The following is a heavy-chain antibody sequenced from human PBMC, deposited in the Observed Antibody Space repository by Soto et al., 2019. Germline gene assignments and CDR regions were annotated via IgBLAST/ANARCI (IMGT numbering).Heavy chain of an antibody. Sequence: QITLKASGPTLVKPTQTLTLTCTFSGFSLSTRGLGVAWIRQPPGKSLEWLALIFWDDDKGYSPSLKSRLTTTEDHSKNQVVRTMTYMDPVDTATYYCAHRPRGYAYDFEYWGQGTLVNVSS. J-gene: IGHJ4*02. CDR3: AHRPRGYAYDFEY. CDR1: GFSLSTRGLG. V-gene: IGHV2-5*02. CDR2: IFWDDDK. D-gene: IGHD5-12*01.